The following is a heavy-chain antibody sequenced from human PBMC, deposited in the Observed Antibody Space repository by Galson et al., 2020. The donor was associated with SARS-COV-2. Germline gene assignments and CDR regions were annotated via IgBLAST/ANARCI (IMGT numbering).Heavy chain of an antibody. J-gene: IGHJ4*02. V-gene: IGHV1-2*02. D-gene: IGHD5-12*01. CDR3: ARGNGKKEYSGYDPFDQ. CDR2: SNPDGGGT. Sequence: TGASVKVSCEASGYTFTGYYVHWVRQAPGQGLEWMGWSNPDGGGTNYAQKFQGRVTMTRDTSISTAYMELSSLRSDDTAIYYCARGNGKKEYSGYDPFDQWGQGTLVTVSS. CDR1: GYTFTGYY.